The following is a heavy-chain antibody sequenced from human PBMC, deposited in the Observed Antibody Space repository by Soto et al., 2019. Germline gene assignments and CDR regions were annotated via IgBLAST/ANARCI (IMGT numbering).Heavy chain of an antibody. Sequence: QPGGSLRLSCAASGFTFSSYAMHWVRQAPGKGLEWVAVISYDGGNKYYADSVKGRFTISRDNSKNTLYLQMNSLRAEDTAVYYCARDDRTYRLFNTIFGVVVYGMDVCGQGTTVTVSS. J-gene: IGHJ6*02. CDR2: ISYDGGNK. CDR3: ARDDRTYRLFNTIFGVVVYGMDV. V-gene: IGHV3-30-3*01. CDR1: GFTFSSYA. D-gene: IGHD3-3*01.